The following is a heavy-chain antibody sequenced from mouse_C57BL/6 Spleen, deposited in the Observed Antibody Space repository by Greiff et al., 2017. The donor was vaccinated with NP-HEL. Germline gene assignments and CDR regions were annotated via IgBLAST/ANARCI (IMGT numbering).Heavy chain of an antibody. D-gene: IGHD1-1*01. CDR1: GSAFSSSW. CDR3: ARNYGSSLGN. Sequence: VQLHQSGPELVKPGASVKISCKASGSAFSSSWMNWVKQRPGKGLEWIGRIYPGDGDTTYNGKFKGKATLTADKSSSTAYMQLSSLTSEDSAVYFCARNYGSSLGNWGQGTTLTVSS. V-gene: IGHV1-82*01. J-gene: IGHJ2*01. CDR2: IYPGDGDT.